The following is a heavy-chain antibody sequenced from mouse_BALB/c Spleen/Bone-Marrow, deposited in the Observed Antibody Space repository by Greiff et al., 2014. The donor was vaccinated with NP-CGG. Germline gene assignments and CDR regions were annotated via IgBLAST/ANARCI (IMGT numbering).Heavy chain of an antibody. CDR1: GFNIKDYY. CDR2: IDPENGNT. V-gene: IGHV14-1*02. J-gene: IGHJ3*01. CDR3: AGGNYRFAY. D-gene: IGHD2-1*01. Sequence: VQLKESGAELVRPGALVKLSCKASGFNIKDYYMHWVEQRPEQGLEWIGWIDPENGNTIYDPKFQGKASITADTSSNTAYLQLSSLTSEDTAVYYCAGGNYRFAYWGQGTLVTVSA.